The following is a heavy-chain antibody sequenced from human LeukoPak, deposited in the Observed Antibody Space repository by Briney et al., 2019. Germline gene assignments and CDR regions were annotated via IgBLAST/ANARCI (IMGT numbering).Heavy chain of an antibody. V-gene: IGHV1-8*01. CDR1: GYTFTSYD. CDR2: MNPNSGNT. Sequence: APVKVSCKASGYTFTSYDINWVRQATGQGLEWMGWMNPNSGNTGYAQKFQGRVTMTRNTSISTAYMELSSLRSEDTAVYYCARGRVLRLLLRDHYYYYYMDVWGKGTTVTVSS. CDR3: ARGRVLRLLLRDHYYYYYMDV. J-gene: IGHJ6*03. D-gene: IGHD3-22*01.